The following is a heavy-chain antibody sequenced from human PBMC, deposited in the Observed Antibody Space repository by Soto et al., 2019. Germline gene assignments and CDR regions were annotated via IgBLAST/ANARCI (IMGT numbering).Heavy chain of an antibody. CDR1: GDSVTSGNYY. D-gene: IGHD2-2*01. CDR2: IYYSGST. CDR3: AMSPSTSSIGAFDF. V-gene: IGHV4-61*01. J-gene: IGHJ3*01. Sequence: NPSETLSLTCTVSGDSVTSGNYYWSWIRQPPGKGLEWIGHIYYSGSTNYSPSLKSRVTISLDTSNNQFSLKVTSVTAADTAVYYCAMSPSTSSIGAFDFWGRGTKVTVSS.